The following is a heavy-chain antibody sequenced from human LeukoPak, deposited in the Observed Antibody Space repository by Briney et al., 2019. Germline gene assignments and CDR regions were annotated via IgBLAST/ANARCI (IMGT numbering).Heavy chain of an antibody. J-gene: IGHJ6*02. V-gene: IGHV1-2*02. CDR2: VNPYSGGT. CDR3: ARDNYASGSYFRSGMDV. Sequence: ASVRVSCKASGYAFTDYYIHCVRQAPGQGLEWVGWVNPYSGGTSFGQKFQGRLTMTRDISISTAYMELSRVRYDDTAVYYYARDNYASGSYFRSGMDVWSQGTTVTVFS. D-gene: IGHD3-10*01. CDR1: GYAFTDYY.